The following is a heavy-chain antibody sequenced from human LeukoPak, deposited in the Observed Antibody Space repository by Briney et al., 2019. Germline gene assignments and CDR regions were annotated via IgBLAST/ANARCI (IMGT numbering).Heavy chain of an antibody. CDR3: AKWGDYDVLTGYYDSDY. V-gene: IGHV3-23*01. D-gene: IGHD3-9*01. CDR1: GFTFSNYA. Sequence: GGSLRLSCAASGFTFSNYAMSWVRQAPGKGLEWVSAVSGGDTSTYYTDSVKGRFTISRDNSKNTLYLQMNSLSAEDTAIYYCAKWGDYDVLTGYYDSDYWGQGTPVTVSS. CDR2: VSGGDTST. J-gene: IGHJ4*02.